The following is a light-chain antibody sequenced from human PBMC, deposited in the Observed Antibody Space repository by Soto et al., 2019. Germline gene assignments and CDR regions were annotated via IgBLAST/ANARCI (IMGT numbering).Light chain of an antibody. CDR2: TAS. CDR1: QDIAIY. Sequence: IQLTQSPASLSASVGDRVTFTCRASQDIAIYLAWYQQKPGEAPNLLIHTASTLHGGVPSRFSGSGSGTDFTLTISSLQPDDFATYYCQQYNSYSWTFGQGTKVDNK. V-gene: IGKV1-9*01. CDR3: QQYNSYSWT. J-gene: IGKJ1*01.